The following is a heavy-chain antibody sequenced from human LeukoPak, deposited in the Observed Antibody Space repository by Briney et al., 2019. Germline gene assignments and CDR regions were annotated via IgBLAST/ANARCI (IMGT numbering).Heavy chain of an antibody. V-gene: IGHV3-48*03. CDR2: ISSSGSTI. D-gene: IGHD4/OR15-4a*01. J-gene: IGHJ4*02. Sequence: PGGSLRLYCSASGFTFRSYEMNWGRQASGKGLEWVSYISSSGSTIYYADSVKGRFTISRDNAKNSLYLQMNSLRAEDTAVYYCAKGLTSHFDYWGQGTLVTVSS. CDR1: GFTFRSYE. CDR3: AKGLTSHFDY.